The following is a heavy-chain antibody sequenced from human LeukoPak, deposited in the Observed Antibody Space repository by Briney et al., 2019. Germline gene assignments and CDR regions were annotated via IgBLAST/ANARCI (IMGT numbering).Heavy chain of an antibody. CDR1: GFTFTTYA. J-gene: IGHJ3*02. Sequence: PGRSLRLSCGASGFTFTTYAMTWVRQAPGKGLEWVSSITGSGGSTYYGDSVKGRFTISRDNSKNTLYLQMNSLRGEDTAVYYCARDLAAANYDAFDIWGHGTMVTVSS. D-gene: IGHD6-25*01. V-gene: IGHV3-23*01. CDR2: ITGSGGST. CDR3: ARDLAAANYDAFDI.